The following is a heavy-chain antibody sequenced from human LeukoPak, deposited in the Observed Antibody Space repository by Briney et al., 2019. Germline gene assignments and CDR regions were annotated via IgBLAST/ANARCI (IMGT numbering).Heavy chain of an antibody. Sequence: PGGSLRLSCAASGFTFNSYEMNWVRQAPGKGLEWVSYISSSGSTIYYADSVKGRFTISRDNAKNSLYLQMNSLRAEDTAIYYCARDIAAAGLFFDYWGQGTLVTVSS. D-gene: IGHD6-13*01. CDR2: ISSSGSTI. J-gene: IGHJ4*02. CDR1: GFTFNSYE. V-gene: IGHV3-48*03. CDR3: ARDIAAAGLFFDY.